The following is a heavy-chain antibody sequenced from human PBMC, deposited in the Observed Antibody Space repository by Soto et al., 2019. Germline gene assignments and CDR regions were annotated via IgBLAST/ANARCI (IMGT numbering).Heavy chain of an antibody. V-gene: IGHV3-48*02. J-gene: IGHJ5*02. CDR3: AREAGTWHLPLNWFDP. CDR2: ISSSSSTI. Sequence: GGSLRLSCAASGFTFSSYSMNWVRQAPGKGLEWVSYISSSSSTIYYADSVKGRFTISRDNAKNSLYLQMNSLRDEDTAVYYCAREAGTWHLPLNWFDPWGQGTLVTVSP. D-gene: IGHD6-19*01. CDR1: GFTFSSYS.